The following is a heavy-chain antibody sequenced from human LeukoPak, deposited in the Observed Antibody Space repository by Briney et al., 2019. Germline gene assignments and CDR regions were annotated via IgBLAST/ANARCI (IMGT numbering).Heavy chain of an antibody. Sequence: GGSLRLSCAASGFTFSSYGMHWVRQAPGKGLEWVAVIWYDGNTKHYTDSVEGRFTISRDNSRNTLYLQMNSLGAEDTAVYYCAGQETRAFDIWGQGTVVTVSS. V-gene: IGHV3-33*01. CDR3: AGQETRAFDI. D-gene: IGHD5-24*01. CDR2: IWYDGNTK. J-gene: IGHJ3*02. CDR1: GFTFSSYG.